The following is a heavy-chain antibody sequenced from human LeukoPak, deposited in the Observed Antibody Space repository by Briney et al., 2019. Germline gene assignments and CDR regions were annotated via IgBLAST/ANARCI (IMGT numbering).Heavy chain of an antibody. CDR2: MYYSGTT. CDR3: ARSISAYAGRGWFDP. CDR1: GGSIRSFGYS. D-gene: IGHD5-12*01. Sequence: SETLSLTCSVSGGSIRSFGYSWGWIRQPPGKGLEWIASMYYSGTTYYNPSLESRVTMSVDTSKNQSSLNLTSVTAADTAVFYCARSISAYAGRGWFDPWGQGTLVTVSS. J-gene: IGHJ5*02. V-gene: IGHV4-39*07.